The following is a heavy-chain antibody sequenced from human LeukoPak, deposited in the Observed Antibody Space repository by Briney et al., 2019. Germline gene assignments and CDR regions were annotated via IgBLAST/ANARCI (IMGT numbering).Heavy chain of an antibody. Sequence: ASVKVSCKASEYSFTSYVIHWLRQAPGQRLEWMGWIKPDNGDTEYSQKFQGRVTFTRDTSASTAYMELSSLRSEDTAVYYCARADSGYDNDAFDIWGQGTMVTVSS. CDR2: IKPDNGDT. D-gene: IGHD5-12*01. CDR1: EYSFTSYV. CDR3: ARADSGYDNDAFDI. V-gene: IGHV1-3*01. J-gene: IGHJ3*02.